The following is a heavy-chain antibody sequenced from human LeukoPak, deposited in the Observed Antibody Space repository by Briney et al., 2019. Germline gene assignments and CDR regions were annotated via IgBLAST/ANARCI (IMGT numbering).Heavy chain of an antibody. V-gene: IGHV1-18*04. CDR1: GYTFTSYG. CDR2: INAYNGNT. CDR3: ARTFCSSASCYVVY. Sequence: GASVKVSCKASGYTFTSYGMRWVRQAPGQGLEWMGWINAYNGNTNYAQKFQGRVTMTRDTSTSTAYMELRSLRSEDTAIYYCARTFCSSASCYVVYGCQGPLAPVS. D-gene: IGHD2-2*01. J-gene: IGHJ4*02.